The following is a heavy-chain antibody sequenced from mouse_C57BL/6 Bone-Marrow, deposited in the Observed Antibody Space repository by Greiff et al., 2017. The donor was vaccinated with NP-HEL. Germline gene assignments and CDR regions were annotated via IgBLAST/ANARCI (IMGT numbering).Heavy chain of an antibody. Sequence: VQLQQSGPELVKPGASVKISCKASGYAFSSSWMNWVKQRPGKGLEWIGRIYPGDGDTNYNGKFKGKATLTADKSSSTAYMQLSSLTSEDSAVCFCARDYSNTWFAYWGKGTLVTVAA. CDR3: ARDYSNTWFAY. V-gene: IGHV1-82*01. D-gene: IGHD2-5*01. J-gene: IGHJ3*01. CDR2: IYPGDGDT. CDR1: GYAFSSSW.